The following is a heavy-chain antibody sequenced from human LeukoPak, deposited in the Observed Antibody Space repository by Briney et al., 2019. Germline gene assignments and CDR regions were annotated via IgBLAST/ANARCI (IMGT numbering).Heavy chain of an antibody. Sequence: SETLSLTCTVSGGSISSYYWSWIRQPPGKGLEWIGYIYYSGSTNYNPSLKSRVTISVDTSKNQFSLKLSSVAAADTAVYYCARDERGSHFYYMDVWGKGTTVTVSS. CDR2: IYYSGST. CDR3: ARDERGSHFYYMDV. V-gene: IGHV4-59*01. CDR1: GGSISSYY. D-gene: IGHD2-15*01. J-gene: IGHJ6*03.